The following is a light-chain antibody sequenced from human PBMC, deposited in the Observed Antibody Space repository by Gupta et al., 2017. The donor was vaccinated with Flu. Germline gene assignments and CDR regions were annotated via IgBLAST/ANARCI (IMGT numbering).Light chain of an antibody. V-gene: IGKV1-33*01. Sequence: DIQITQSPFSLSASVGDRVTITCQASQDISNYLDWYQQKPGKAPKLLIYDASNLETGVPSRFSGSGSGTDFTFTISSLQPEDIATYYCQQYDNLLLTFGQGTRLEIK. CDR2: DAS. J-gene: IGKJ5*01. CDR3: QQYDNLLLT. CDR1: QDISNY.